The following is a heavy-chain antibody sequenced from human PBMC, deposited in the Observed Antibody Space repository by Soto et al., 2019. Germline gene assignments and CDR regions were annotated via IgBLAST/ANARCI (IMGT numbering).Heavy chain of an antibody. V-gene: IGHV3-23*01. D-gene: IGHD2-8*01. CDR2: ISPNGDST. CDR1: GFTFNIYA. Sequence: EVQLLESGGGLVQPGGSLRLACAASGFTFNIYAMNWVRQAPGRGLEWVSIISPNGDSTYYADSVRGRFTIARDNSHNTVFVQMNSLRAEYTAIYFCAKVRLTDYLRYAPHLWGQGTLVTVSS. J-gene: IGHJ3*01. CDR3: AKVRLTDYLRYAPHL.